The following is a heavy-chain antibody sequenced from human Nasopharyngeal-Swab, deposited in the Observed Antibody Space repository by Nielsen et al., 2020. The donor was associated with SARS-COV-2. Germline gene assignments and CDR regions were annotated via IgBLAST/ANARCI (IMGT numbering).Heavy chain of an antibody. CDR2: VSGSGGTT. CDR3: AKDRYCSGGACYFSSFDY. J-gene: IGHJ4*02. V-gene: IGHV3-23*01. D-gene: IGHD2-15*01. Sequence: VRQAPGKGLEWVSGVSGSGGTTKYADSVKGRYTISRDNSKNKLYLQMHSLRVEDTAVYYCAKDRYCSGGACYFSSFDYWGLGTLVTVSS.